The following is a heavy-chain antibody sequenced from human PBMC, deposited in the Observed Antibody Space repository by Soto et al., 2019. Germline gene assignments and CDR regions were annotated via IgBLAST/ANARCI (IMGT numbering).Heavy chain of an antibody. CDR1: GGSISSGGYY. D-gene: IGHD6-13*01. CDR3: ARGDPQQQLVPD. CDR2: IYYSGST. J-gene: IGHJ4*02. V-gene: IGHV4-31*03. Sequence: QVQLQESGPGLVKPSQTLSLTCTVSGGSISSGGYYWSWIRQHPGKGLEWIGYIYYSGSTYYNPSLKRRVTISVDTSKNQFSLKLSSVTAADTAVYYCARGDPQQQLVPDWGQGTLVTVSS.